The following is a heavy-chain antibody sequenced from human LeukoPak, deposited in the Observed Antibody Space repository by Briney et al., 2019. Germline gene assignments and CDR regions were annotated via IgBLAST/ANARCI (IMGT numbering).Heavy chain of an antibody. D-gene: IGHD3-3*01. CDR2: IYYSGST. Sequence: SETLSLTCTVSGGSISSYYWSWIRQPPGKGLEWIGYIYYSGSTNYNPSLKSRVTISVDTSKNQFSLKLSSVTAADTAVYYCAKDRSSRYDFWSGSFSHYYYYYMDVWGKGTTVTVSS. V-gene: IGHV4-59*01. CDR1: GGSISSYY. J-gene: IGHJ6*03. CDR3: AKDRSSRYDFWSGSFSHYYYYYMDV.